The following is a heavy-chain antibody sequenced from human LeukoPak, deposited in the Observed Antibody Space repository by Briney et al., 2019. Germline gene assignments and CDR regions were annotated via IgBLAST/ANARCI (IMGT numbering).Heavy chain of an antibody. J-gene: IGHJ4*02. CDR2: IKQDGSEK. V-gene: IGHV3-7*03. CDR1: GFTFTNFW. D-gene: IGHD1-1*01. Sequence: VGSLRLSCAASGFTFTNFWMSWVRQAPGKGLEWVANIKQDGSEKNYVESVRGRFTISRDNARDSLYLQMNALRADDTAVYYCGRGGNWNDFWGQGTLLIVSS. CDR3: GRGGNWNDF.